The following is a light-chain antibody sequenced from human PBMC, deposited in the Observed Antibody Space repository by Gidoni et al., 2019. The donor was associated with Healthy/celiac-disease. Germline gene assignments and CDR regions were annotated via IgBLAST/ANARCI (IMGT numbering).Light chain of an antibody. Sequence: SALTQPAPVSGSPGQSITISCTGTSSDVGRYNYVSWYQQHPGKAPKLMIYEVSNRPSGVSNRFSGSKSGNTASLTISGLQAEDEADYYCSSYTSSSTWVFGGGTKLTVL. CDR2: EVS. CDR1: SSDVGRYNY. V-gene: IGLV2-14*01. J-gene: IGLJ3*02. CDR3: SSYTSSSTWV.